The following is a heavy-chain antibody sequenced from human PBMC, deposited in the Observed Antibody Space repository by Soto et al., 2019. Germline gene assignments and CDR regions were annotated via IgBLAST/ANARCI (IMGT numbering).Heavy chain of an antibody. D-gene: IGHD2-8*01. CDR3: ARHHHGVGFDY. CDR1: GGSVTSTSYY. CDR2: IYYLGST. V-gene: IGHV4-39*01. Sequence: SETLSLTCVVSGGSVTSTSYYWGWIRRPPGKGLEYIGSIYYLGSTYNNPSLKSRITLSVDTSKNQFSLKLSSVTAADTALYYCARHHHGVGFDYWGQGTPVTVSS. J-gene: IGHJ4*02.